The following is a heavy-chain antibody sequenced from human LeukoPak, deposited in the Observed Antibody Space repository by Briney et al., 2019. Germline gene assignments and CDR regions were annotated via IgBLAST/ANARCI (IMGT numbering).Heavy chain of an antibody. CDR3: ARGLGGYVSRDY. CDR2: IKQDGTEK. CDR1: GSTFSNYW. Sequence: GGSLRLSCATSGSTFSNYWMSWVRQAPGKGLEWVANIKQDGTEKHYVDSAKGRFTISRDNAENSLYLQMNSLRAEDTAVYYCARGLGGYVSRDYWGQGTLVTVSS. J-gene: IGHJ4*02. V-gene: IGHV3-7*01. D-gene: IGHD3-16*01.